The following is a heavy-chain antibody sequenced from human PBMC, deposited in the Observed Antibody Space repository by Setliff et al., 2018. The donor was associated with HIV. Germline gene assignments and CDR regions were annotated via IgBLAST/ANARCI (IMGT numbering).Heavy chain of an antibody. J-gene: IGHJ5*02. D-gene: IGHD6-19*01. V-gene: IGHV1-3*03. Sequence: ASVKVSCKASGYVFTNFAIHWVRQAPGQRLEWMGWVNCYSGTTQYSQEVQGRVTITRDTSANTAYMELRSLTYDDMAVYYCARDHTTPIAVAGTGVDLDPWGQGTLVPVSS. CDR2: VNCYSGTT. CDR3: ARDHTTPIAVAGTGVDLDP. CDR1: GYVFTNFA.